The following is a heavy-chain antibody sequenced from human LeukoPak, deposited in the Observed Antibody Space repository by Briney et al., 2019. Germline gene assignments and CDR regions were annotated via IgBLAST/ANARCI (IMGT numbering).Heavy chain of an antibody. CDR1: GFTFSSYA. D-gene: IGHD6-19*01. J-gene: IGHJ3*02. V-gene: IGHV3-30-3*01. CDR2: ISYDGSNK. Sequence: GRSLRLFCAASGFTFSSYAMHWVRQAPGKGLEWVAVISYDGSNKYYADSVKGRFTISRDNSKNTLYLQMNSLRAEDTAVYYCAREHSSGWTPEDAFEIWGQGTMVTVSS. CDR3: AREHSSGWTPEDAFEI.